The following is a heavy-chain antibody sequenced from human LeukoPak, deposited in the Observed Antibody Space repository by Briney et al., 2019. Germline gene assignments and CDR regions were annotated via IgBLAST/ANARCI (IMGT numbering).Heavy chain of an antibody. CDR1: GGSVSSGSYY. J-gene: IGHJ5*02. Sequence: SETLSLTCTVSGGSVSSGSYYWSWIRQPPGKGLEWIGYIYYSGSTNYNPSLKSRVTISVDTSKNQFSLKLSSVTAAGTAAYYCAREWNDCSSTSCFNWFDPWGQGTLVTVSS. CDR3: AREWNDCSSTSCFNWFDP. D-gene: IGHD2-2*01. CDR2: IYYSGST. V-gene: IGHV4-61*01.